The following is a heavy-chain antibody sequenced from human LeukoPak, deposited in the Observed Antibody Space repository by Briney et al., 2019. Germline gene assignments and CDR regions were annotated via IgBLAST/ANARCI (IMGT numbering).Heavy chain of an antibody. D-gene: IGHD6-19*01. CDR3: ARGVSGWHQFDY. J-gene: IGHJ4*02. CDR2: INHSGST. Sequence: SETLSLTCAVYGGSFSGYYWSWIRQPPGKGLEWIGEINHSGSTNYNPSLKSRVTISVDTSKNQFSLNLSSVTAADTAVYYCARGVSGWHQFDYWGQGTLVTVSS. V-gene: IGHV4-34*01. CDR1: GGSFSGYY.